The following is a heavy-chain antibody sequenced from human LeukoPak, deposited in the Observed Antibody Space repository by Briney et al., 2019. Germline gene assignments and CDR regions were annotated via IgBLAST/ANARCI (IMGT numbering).Heavy chain of an antibody. D-gene: IGHD1-14*01. Sequence: ASVKVSCKASGYTFTSYGISWVRQAPGQGLEWMGWISAYNGNTNYAQKLQGRVTMTTDTSTSTAYMELRSLRSDDTAVYYCARVLEAPDRNYYYYYYMDVWGKGTTVTVSS. CDR2: ISAYNGNT. V-gene: IGHV1-18*01. J-gene: IGHJ6*03. CDR3: ARVLEAPDRNYYYYYYMDV. CDR1: GYTFTSYG.